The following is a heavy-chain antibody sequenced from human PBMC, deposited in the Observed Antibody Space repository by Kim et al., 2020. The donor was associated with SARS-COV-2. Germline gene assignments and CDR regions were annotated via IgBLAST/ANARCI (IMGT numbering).Heavy chain of an antibody. CDR2: ISGSGGST. CDR1: GFTFSSYA. J-gene: IGHJ4*02. V-gene: IGHV3-23*01. CDR3: AKDLSCSGGSCYSGNKFDY. Sequence: GGSLRLSCAASGFTFSSYAMSWVRQAPGKGLEWVSAISGSGGSTYYADSVKGRFTISRDNSKNTLYLQMNSLRAEDTAVYYCAKDLSCSGGSCYSGNKFDYWGQGTLVTVSS. D-gene: IGHD2-15*01.